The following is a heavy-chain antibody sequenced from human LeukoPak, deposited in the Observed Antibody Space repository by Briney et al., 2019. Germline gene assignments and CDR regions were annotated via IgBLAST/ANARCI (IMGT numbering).Heavy chain of an antibody. V-gene: IGHV3-30-3*01. CDR3: ARVGIVGATHFDY. Sequence: TGGSLRLSCAASGFTFSSYAMSWVSQAPGKGLEWVAVISYDGSNKYYADSVKGRFTISRDNSKNTLYLQMNSLIAEDTAVYYCARVGIVGATHFDYWGQGTLVTVSS. CDR2: ISYDGSNK. D-gene: IGHD1-26*01. J-gene: IGHJ4*02. CDR1: GFTFSSYA.